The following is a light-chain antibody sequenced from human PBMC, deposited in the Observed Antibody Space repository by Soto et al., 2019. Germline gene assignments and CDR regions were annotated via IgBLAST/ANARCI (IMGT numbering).Light chain of an antibody. Sequence: DIQMTQSPSSLSASVGDRVTITCQASQDISNYVNWYQQKPGKAPKLLIYDASNLETGVPSRFSGSGSGTDFTITISSLQPEDIATYYCQQYDNLPFTFGPGTKVDIK. J-gene: IGKJ3*01. CDR3: QQYDNLPFT. CDR1: QDISNY. CDR2: DAS. V-gene: IGKV1-33*01.